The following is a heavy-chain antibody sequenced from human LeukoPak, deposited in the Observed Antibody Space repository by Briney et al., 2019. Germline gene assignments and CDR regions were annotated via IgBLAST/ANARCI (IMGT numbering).Heavy chain of an antibody. CDR3: ARGAASATGDWFDP. CDR1: GGSISGDY. V-gene: IGHV4-59*01. Sequence: SETLSLTCTVSGGSISGDYWSWIRQPPGKGLEWIGNIYYSGSTNYNPSLKSRVTISVDTSKNQFSLRLSSVTAADTAVYYCARGAASATGDWFDPWGQGTLVTVSS. J-gene: IGHJ5*02. CDR2: IYYSGST. D-gene: IGHD6-13*01.